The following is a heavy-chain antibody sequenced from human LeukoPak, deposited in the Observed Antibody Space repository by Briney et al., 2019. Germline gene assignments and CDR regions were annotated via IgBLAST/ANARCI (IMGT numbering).Heavy chain of an antibody. CDR1: GGSISSNNYY. V-gene: IGHV4-61*02. D-gene: IGHD3-10*01. Sequence: PSQTLSLTCTVSGGSISSNNYYWSWIRQPAGKGLEWIGRIYPSGSTNYNPSLKSRVTMSVDTSKNQFSLKLSSVTAADTAVYYCAREREYYFDYWGQGTLVTVSS. CDR3: AREREYYFDY. CDR2: IYPSGST. J-gene: IGHJ4*02.